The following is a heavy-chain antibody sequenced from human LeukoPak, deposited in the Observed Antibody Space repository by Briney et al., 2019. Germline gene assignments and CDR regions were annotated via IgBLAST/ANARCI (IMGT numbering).Heavy chain of an antibody. V-gene: IGHV4-39*07. Sequence: SETLSLTCTVSGGSISSSSYYWGWIRQPPGKGLEWIGSIYYSGSTYYNPSLKSRVTISVDTSKNQFSLKLSSVTAADTAVYYCARQKDYGDSNYYYYYYMDVWGKGTTVTVSS. CDR3: ARQKDYGDSNYYYYYYMDV. D-gene: IGHD4-17*01. J-gene: IGHJ6*03. CDR1: GGSISSSSYY. CDR2: IYYSGST.